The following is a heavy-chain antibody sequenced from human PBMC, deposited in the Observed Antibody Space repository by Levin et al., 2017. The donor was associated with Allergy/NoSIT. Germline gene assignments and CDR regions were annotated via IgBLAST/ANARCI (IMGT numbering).Heavy chain of an antibody. CDR2: ISWNSGSI. CDR3: AKVDSSGYYLGLHAFDI. V-gene: IGHV3-9*01. J-gene: IGHJ3*02. Sequence: GGSLRLSCAASGFTFDDYAMHWVRQAPGKGLEWVSGISWNSGSIGYADSVKGRFTISRDNAKNSLYLQMNSLRAEDTALYYCAKVDSSGYYLGLHAFDIWGQGTMVTVSS. D-gene: IGHD3-22*01. CDR1: GFTFDDYA.